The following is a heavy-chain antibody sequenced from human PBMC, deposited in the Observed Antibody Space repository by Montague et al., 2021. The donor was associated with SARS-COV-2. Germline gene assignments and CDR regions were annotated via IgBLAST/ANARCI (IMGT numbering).Heavy chain of an antibody. CDR3: ARDSSSGYYWFDP. CDR1: GGSISSSSYY. Sequence: SETLSLTCTVSGGSISSSSYYWGRIRQAPGKGLEWNVNHYYTGSTYHYPSLKRRVPISVDTSKNQFSLKRSTAPAADVAEYYGARDSSSGYYWFDPWGQGT. V-gene: IGHV4-39*01. CDR2: HYYTGST. J-gene: IGHJ5*02. D-gene: IGHD6-13*01.